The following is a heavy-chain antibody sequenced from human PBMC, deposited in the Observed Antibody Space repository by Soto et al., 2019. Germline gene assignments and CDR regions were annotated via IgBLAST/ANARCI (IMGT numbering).Heavy chain of an antibody. J-gene: IGHJ4*02. CDR2: IYWDDDK. D-gene: IGHD2-15*01. CDR3: AHRPSYCSGGSCYSGFDY. V-gene: IGHV2-5*02. Sequence: QITLKESGPTLVKPTQTLTLTCTFSGFSLSTSEVGVGWIRQPPGKALEWLALIYWDDDKRYSPSLKSRLTITKDTSKNQVILTMTNMDPVDRATYYCAHRPSYCSGGSCYSGFDYWGQGTLVTVSS. CDR1: GFSLSTSEVG.